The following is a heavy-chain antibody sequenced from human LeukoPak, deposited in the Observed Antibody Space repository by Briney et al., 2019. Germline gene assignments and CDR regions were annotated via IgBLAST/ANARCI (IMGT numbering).Heavy chain of an antibody. CDR2: FSGGDGSP. V-gene: IGHV3-23*01. CDR3: AKNGWLRSSGLWGDY. J-gene: IGHJ4*02. Sequence: GGSLRLSCVASGFTFSSYAKTWFRQAPGKGLEWVSSFSGGDGSPYHADSVKGRFTISRDNSKSTLYLQMNSLRAEDTAIYYCAKNGWLRSSGLWGDYWGQGALVTVSS. D-gene: IGHD5-12*01. CDR1: GFTFSSYA.